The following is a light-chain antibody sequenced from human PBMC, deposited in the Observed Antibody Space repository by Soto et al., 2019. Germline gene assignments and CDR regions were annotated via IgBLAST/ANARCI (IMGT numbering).Light chain of an antibody. J-gene: IGLJ2*01. CDR2: EVS. Sequence: QSALTQPASVSGSPGQPITISCTGTSSDVGANNYVSWYQHHPGKAPKLLVYEVSNRPSGVSSRFSGSKSGNTASLTISGRQAEDEAEYYCSSYINSITFVVFGGGTKLTVL. V-gene: IGLV2-14*01. CDR3: SSYINSITFVV. CDR1: SSDVGANNY.